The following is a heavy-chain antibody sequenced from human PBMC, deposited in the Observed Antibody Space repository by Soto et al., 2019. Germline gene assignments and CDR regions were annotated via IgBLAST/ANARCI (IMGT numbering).Heavy chain of an antibody. CDR2: MNPNSGNT. V-gene: IGHV1-8*01. Sequence: ASVKVSCKASGYTFTSYDINWVRQATGQGLEWMGWMNPNSGNTGYAQKFQGRVTMTRNTSISTAYMELSSLRSEDTAVYYCAGGQVDSSGWYKYYWGQGTLVTVSS. J-gene: IGHJ4*02. D-gene: IGHD6-19*01. CDR1: GYTFTSYD. CDR3: AGGQVDSSGWYKYY.